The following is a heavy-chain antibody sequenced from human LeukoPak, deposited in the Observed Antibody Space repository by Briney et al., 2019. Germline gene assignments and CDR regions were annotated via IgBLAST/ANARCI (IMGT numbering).Heavy chain of an antibody. V-gene: IGHV3-33*01. CDR3: ARDLVVVAATRSSPLDY. J-gene: IGHJ4*02. CDR2: IWYDGSNK. D-gene: IGHD2-15*01. CDR1: GFTFSSYG. Sequence: GGSLRLSCAASGFTFSSYGMHWVRQAPGKGLEWVAVIWYDGSNKYYADSVKGRFTISRDNSKNTLYLQMNSLRAEDTAVYYCARDLVVVAATRSSPLDYWGQGTLVTVSS.